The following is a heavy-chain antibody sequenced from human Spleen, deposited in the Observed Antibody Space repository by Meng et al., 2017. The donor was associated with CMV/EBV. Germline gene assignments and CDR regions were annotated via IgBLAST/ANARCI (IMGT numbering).Heavy chain of an antibody. V-gene: IGHV3-21*04. CDR1: GGSVSSGIYY. Sequence: ETLSLTCTVSGGSVSSGIYYWSWIRQPPGKGLEWVSSISSSLTYIDYADSVKGRFSISRDNAKNSLHLQMNSLRADDTAVYYCARDPHSSAYYDGDYWGQGTLVTVSS. J-gene: IGHJ4*02. CDR3: ARDPHSSAYYDGDY. CDR2: ISSSLTYI. D-gene: IGHD3-22*01.